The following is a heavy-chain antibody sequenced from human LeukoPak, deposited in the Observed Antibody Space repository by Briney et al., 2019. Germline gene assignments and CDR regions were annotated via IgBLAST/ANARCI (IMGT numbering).Heavy chain of an antibody. CDR3: ARTAIAAAGTTPNWFDP. CDR1: GFTFSNYA. D-gene: IGHD6-13*01. CDR2: ISGNGGST. Sequence: GGSLRLSCAASGFTFSNYAMHWVRQAPGKGLEYVSGISGNGGSTYYANSVKGRFTISRDNSKNTLYLQMGSLRAEDMAVYYCARTAIAAAGTTPNWFDPWGQGTPVTVSS. V-gene: IGHV3-64*01. J-gene: IGHJ5*02.